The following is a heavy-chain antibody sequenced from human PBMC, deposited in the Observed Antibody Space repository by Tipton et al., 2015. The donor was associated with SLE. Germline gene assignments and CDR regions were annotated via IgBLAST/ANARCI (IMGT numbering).Heavy chain of an antibody. CDR3: AKEGRGSSGFDY. V-gene: IGHV4-4*07. Sequence: TLSLTCTVSGGSISSYYWSWIRQPAGKGLEWIGRIYTSGSTNYNPSLKSRVTISVDTSNNQFSLKLTSVTAADTAVYYCAKEGRGSSGFDYWGQGTLVTVSS. CDR2: IYTSGST. CDR1: GGSISSYY. D-gene: IGHD6-6*01. J-gene: IGHJ4*02.